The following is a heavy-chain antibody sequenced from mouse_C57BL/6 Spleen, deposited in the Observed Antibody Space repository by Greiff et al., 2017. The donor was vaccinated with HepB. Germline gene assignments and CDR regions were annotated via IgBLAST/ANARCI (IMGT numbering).Heavy chain of an antibody. CDR1: GFTFTDYY. CDR3: ARYRVHFDY. CDR2: IRNKANGYTT. V-gene: IGHV7-3*01. Sequence: EVMLVESGGGLVQPGGSLSLSCAASGFTFTDYYMSWVRQPPGKALEWLGFIRNKANGYTTEYSASVKGRFTISRDNSQSILYLQMNALRAEDSATYYCARYRVHFDYWGQGTTLTVSS. J-gene: IGHJ2*01.